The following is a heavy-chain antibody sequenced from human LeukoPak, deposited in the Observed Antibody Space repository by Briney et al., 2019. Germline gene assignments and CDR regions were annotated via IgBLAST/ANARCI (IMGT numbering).Heavy chain of an antibody. Sequence: GGSLRLSCVASGLPIGDFAMHWVRQAPGKGLEWVSLISCDGVSTFYADSVKGRFSISRDNSKNSLSLEMNSLRTEDTAMYYCARESGNFDYWGQGPLVAVSS. CDR3: ARESGNFDY. V-gene: IGHV3-43*02. CDR1: GLPIGDFA. J-gene: IGHJ4*02. CDR2: ISCDGVST.